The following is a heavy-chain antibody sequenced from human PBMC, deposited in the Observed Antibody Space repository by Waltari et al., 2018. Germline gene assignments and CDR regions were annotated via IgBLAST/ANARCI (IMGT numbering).Heavy chain of an antibody. Sequence: EVQLLESGGGLIPQGRSLTLSCSASGFTFNNYAMNWIRQAPGKGLEWVSVIYSGGGAYYADSVKGRFTISRDNSKNTLYLQMSSLRLEDTAVYYCVKETAYGYYFDNWGQGTLVSVSS. CDR3: VKETAYGYYFDN. J-gene: IGHJ4*02. CDR1: GFTFNNYA. V-gene: IGHV3-23*03. CDR2: IYSGGGA. D-gene: IGHD3-10*01.